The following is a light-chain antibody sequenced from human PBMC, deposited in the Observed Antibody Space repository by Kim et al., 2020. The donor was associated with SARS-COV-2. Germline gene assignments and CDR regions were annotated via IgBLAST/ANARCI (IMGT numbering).Light chain of an antibody. V-gene: IGLV3-1*01. J-gene: IGLJ3*02. Sequence: SVSPGQTARITCSGDKLGDKHASWYQQKPGQSPVLVIYQDSKRPSGIPERFSGSNSGNTATLTISGTQAMDEADYYCQAWDRSTRVFGGGTQLTVL. CDR2: QDS. CDR1: KLGDKH. CDR3: QAWDRSTRV.